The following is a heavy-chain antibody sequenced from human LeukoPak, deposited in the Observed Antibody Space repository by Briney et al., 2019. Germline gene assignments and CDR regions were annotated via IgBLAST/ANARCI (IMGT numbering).Heavy chain of an antibody. CDR3: ARDHSDFWSGYYTDHRAFDI. V-gene: IGHV4-30-4*08. CDR1: GGSISSGDYF. CDR2: IYYSGST. Sequence: PSETLSLTCTVSGGSISSGDYFWSWIRQPPGKGLEWIGYIYYSGSTYYNPSLKSRVTISVDTSNNQFSLKLSSVTAADTAVYYCARDHSDFWSGYYTDHRAFDIWGQGTMVTVSS. J-gene: IGHJ3*02. D-gene: IGHD3-3*01.